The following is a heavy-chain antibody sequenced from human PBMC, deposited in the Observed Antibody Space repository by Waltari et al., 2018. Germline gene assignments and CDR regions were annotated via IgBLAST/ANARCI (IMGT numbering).Heavy chain of an antibody. J-gene: IGHJ5*02. D-gene: IGHD3-9*01. CDR2: IYYGGDT. V-gene: IGHV4-39*07. CDR3: AREYTGYLRLDP. Sequence: QLQLQESGPGLVKPSETLSLPCTCSGASVGDSIFYWAWIRQPPGKGLEWIGTIYYGGDTYYNPSLTSRVTISVDTSKNHFSMKLTSLTAADTAVYYCAREYTGYLRLDPWGQGTLVTVSS. CDR1: GASVGDSIFY.